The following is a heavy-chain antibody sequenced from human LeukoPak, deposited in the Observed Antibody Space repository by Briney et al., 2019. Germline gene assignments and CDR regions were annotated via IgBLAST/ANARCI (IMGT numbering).Heavy chain of an antibody. D-gene: IGHD4-17*01. CDR2: ITIDGNNK. Sequence: GRTLRLSCAASGFTFTNYGIHWVRRAPGKGLEWGALITIDGNNKYSADAVKGRFTISRDNSKNTMSLQMSSLRTEDTAMYYCAPDEGGDYVGLDYWGRGTLVTVSS. V-gene: IGHV3-30*03. CDR3: APDEGGDYVGLDY. J-gene: IGHJ4*02. CDR1: GFTFTNYG.